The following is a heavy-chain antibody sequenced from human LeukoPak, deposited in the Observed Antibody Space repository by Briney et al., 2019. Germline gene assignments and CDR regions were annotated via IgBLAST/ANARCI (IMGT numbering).Heavy chain of an antibody. CDR1: GFTFISYE. CDR3: ERDGGLEGDGFDF. D-gene: IGHD3-16*01. CDR2: ISESGSSV. J-gene: IGHJ3*01. V-gene: IGHV3-48*03. Sequence: PGGSLRLSCAASGFTFISYEMNWVRQAPGKGLEWVSYISESGSSVLYADSVKGRFTISRDNAKNSLWLQMNSLRDEDTAVYYCERDGGLEGDGFDFRGPGTKVTVCS.